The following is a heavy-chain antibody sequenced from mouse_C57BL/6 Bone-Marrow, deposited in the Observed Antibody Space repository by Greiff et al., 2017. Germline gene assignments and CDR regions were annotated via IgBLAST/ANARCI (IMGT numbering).Heavy chain of an antibody. CDR1: GYTFTSYW. Sequence: QVQLQQPGAELVKPGASVKMSCKASGYTFTSYWITWVKQRPGQGLEWIGDIYPTSGRTNYNEKFKSKAILTVDTSSNTAYMQLSSLTSDDSAVFYCARSRPLGRSFDCWGEGTTLTVSS. CDR3: ARSRPLGRSFDC. V-gene: IGHV1-55*01. J-gene: IGHJ2*01. CDR2: IYPTSGRT. D-gene: IGHD4-1*01.